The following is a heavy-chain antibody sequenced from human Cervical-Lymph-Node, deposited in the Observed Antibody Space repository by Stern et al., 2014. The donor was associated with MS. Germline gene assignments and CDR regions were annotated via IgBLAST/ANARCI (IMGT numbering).Heavy chain of an antibody. CDR3: ARGSAYVYGGNADHDALDV. D-gene: IGHD4-23*01. Sequence: QMQLVQSGADVKKPGASVHVSCKASGYTFTHNGISWVRQAPGQGLEWMGWIGTYMGNTNYAEKFKGRVTMTTDTAASTVYMELRSLRSDDTAVYYCARGSAYVYGGNADHDALDVWGQGTLVTVSS. V-gene: IGHV1-18*01. J-gene: IGHJ3*01. CDR1: GYTFTHNG. CDR2: IGTYMGNT.